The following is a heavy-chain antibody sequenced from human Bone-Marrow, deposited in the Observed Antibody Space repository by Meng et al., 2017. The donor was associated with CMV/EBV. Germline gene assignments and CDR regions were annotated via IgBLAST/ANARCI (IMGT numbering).Heavy chain of an antibody. CDR2: TYYRSKWYN. CDR3: ATTLYSSSSIDYYYYGMDV. CDR1: GDSVSSNSAA. D-gene: IGHD6-13*01. J-gene: IGHJ6*02. Sequence: SQTLSLTCAISGDSVSSNSAAWNWIRQSPSRGLEWLGRTYYRSKWYNDYAVSVKSRITINPDTSKNQSSLQLNSVTPEDTAVYYCATTLYSSSSIDYYYYGMDVWGQGTTVTVSS. V-gene: IGHV6-1*01.